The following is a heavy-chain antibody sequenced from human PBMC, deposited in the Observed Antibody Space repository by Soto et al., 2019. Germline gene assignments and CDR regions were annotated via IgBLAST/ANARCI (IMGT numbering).Heavy chain of an antibody. D-gene: IGHD5-18*01. V-gene: IGHV3-30*18. J-gene: IGHJ4*02. CDR2: ISYDGSNK. CDR3: AKEGQLWSAPYFDY. Sequence: QVQLVESGGGVVQPGRSLRLSCAASGFTFSSYGMHWVRQAPGKGLEWVAVISYDGSNKYYADSVKGRFTISRDNSKNTLYLQMNSLRAEDTAVYYCAKEGQLWSAPYFDYWGQGTLVTVSS. CDR1: GFTFSSYG.